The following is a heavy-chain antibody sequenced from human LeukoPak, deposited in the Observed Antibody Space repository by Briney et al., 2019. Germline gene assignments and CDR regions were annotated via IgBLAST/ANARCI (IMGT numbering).Heavy chain of an antibody. Sequence: GGSLILSCPPSVFTFRSHVMHWVRQAPGKGLEWVAAIWYDGSNKYYADSVKGRFTISRDNSKNTLYLQMSSLGGEDTAVYYCAKEFRGYYDSSGYPDYWGQGTLVTVSS. D-gene: IGHD3-22*01. CDR1: VFTFRSHV. J-gene: IGHJ4*02. CDR2: IWYDGSNK. V-gene: IGHV3-33*06. CDR3: AKEFRGYYDSSGYPDY.